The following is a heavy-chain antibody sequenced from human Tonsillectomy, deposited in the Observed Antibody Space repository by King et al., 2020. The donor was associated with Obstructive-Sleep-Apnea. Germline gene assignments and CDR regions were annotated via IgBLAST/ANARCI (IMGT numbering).Heavy chain of an antibody. CDR1: GGSISSYY. D-gene: IGHD3-10*01. V-gene: IGHV4-59*08. CDR3: ATSLRYGSGSRPTALGY. CDR2: IYYSGST. J-gene: IGHJ4*02. Sequence: VQLQESGPGLVKPSETLSLTCTVSGGSISSYYWSWIRQPPGKGLEWIGYIYYSGSTNYNPSLKSRVTISVDTSKNQFSLKLSSVTAADTAVYYCATSLRYGSGSRPTALGYWGQGTLVTVSS.